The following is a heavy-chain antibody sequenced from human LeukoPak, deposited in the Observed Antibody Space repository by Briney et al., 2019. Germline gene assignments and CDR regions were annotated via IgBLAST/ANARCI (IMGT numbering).Heavy chain of an antibody. Sequence: SQTLSLTCALSGDSVSSNSAAWNWLRQSPSRGLEWLGRKYYRSKWYNDYAESVKSRITINPDTSQNQFSLQLNSVTPEDTAVYYCARAGSNWYYYFDYWGQGTLVTVSS. J-gene: IGHJ4*02. CDR2: KYYRSKWYN. CDR3: ARAGSNWYYYFDY. CDR1: GDSVSSNSAA. D-gene: IGHD6-13*01. V-gene: IGHV6-1*01.